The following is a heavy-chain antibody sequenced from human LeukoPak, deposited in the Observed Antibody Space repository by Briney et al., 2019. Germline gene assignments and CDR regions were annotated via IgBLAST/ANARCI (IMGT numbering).Heavy chain of an antibody. CDR3: ATDPYGDYVPAYGMDV. D-gene: IGHD4-17*01. J-gene: IGHJ6*02. V-gene: IGHV1-24*01. Sequence: ASVKVSCKVSGYTRTELSMHWVRQAPGKGLEWMGGFDPEDGETIYAQKFQGRVTMTEDTSTDTAYMELSSLRSEDTAVYYCATDPYGDYVPAYGMDVWGQGTTVTVSS. CDR1: GYTRTELS. CDR2: FDPEDGET.